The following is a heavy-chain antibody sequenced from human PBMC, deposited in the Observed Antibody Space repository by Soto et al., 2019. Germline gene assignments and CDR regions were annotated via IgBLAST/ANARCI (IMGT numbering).Heavy chain of an antibody. J-gene: IGHJ4*02. CDR2: INSDGSST. CDR1: GFTFSNYW. CDR3: ARGGVRRYCSSSSWYTWLFDY. V-gene: IGHV3-74*01. Sequence: GGSLRLSCAASGFTFSNYWMHWVRQAPGKGLVWVSRINSDGSSTSYADSVKGRFTISRDNAKNTLSLQMNSLRADDTAVYYCARGGVRRYCSSSSWYTWLFDYWGQGTLVPVSS. D-gene: IGHD2-2*02.